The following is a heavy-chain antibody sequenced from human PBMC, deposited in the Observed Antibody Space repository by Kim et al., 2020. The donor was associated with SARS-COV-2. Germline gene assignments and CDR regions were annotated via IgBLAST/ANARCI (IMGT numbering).Heavy chain of an antibody. CDR3: AHEYYYYGLDV. V-gene: IGHV1-2*06. CDR2: INDDSGDT. J-gene: IGHJ6*02. Sequence: ASVKVSCKASGNTFAGFFVHWVRQAPGQGLECMGRINDDSGDTNYAQKFQGRVIMTWDTSISTAYMDLRSLRSDDTAVYFCAHEYYYYGLDVWGQGTTV. CDR1: GNTFAGFF.